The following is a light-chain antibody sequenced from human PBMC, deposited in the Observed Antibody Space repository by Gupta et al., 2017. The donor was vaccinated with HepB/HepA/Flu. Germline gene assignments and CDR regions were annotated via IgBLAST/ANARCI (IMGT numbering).Light chain of an antibody. J-gene: IGKJ1*01. Sequence: SASVGDRVTITCRASQNTGYWLAWFQQKPGKAPNLLISKTSTLESGVPSRFSGSRSGTEFTLTISSLQPDDFATYYCQHENNYPWTFGQGTKVEIK. CDR3: QHENNYPWT. CDR1: QNTGYW. CDR2: KTS. V-gene: IGKV1-5*03.